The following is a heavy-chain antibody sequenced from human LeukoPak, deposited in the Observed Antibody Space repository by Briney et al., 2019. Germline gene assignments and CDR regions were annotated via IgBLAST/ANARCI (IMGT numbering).Heavy chain of an antibody. J-gene: IGHJ6*02. V-gene: IGHV1-2*04. CDR2: INPNSGGT. CDR3: ARGVSGGLVDV. D-gene: IGHD3/OR15-3a*01. CDR1: GYTFTSYG. Sequence: GASVKVSCKASGYTFTSYGISWVRQAPGQGLEWMGWINPNSGGTNYAQKFQGWVTMTRDTSISTAYMELSRLRSDDTAVYYCARGVSGGLVDVWGQGTTVTVSS.